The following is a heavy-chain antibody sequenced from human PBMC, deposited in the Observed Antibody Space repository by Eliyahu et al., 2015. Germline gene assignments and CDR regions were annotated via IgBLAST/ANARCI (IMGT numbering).Heavy chain of an antibody. CDR3: ATYRSGAFHI. J-gene: IGHJ3*02. V-gene: IGHV3-7*01. CDR2: IKQDGSDN. Sequence: VRQAPGKGLVWLANIKQDGSDNYYADSVKGRFTISRDNAKNSLSLQMNSLRAEDTAMYYCATYRSGAFHIWGQGTMVTVSS. D-gene: IGHD3-10*01.